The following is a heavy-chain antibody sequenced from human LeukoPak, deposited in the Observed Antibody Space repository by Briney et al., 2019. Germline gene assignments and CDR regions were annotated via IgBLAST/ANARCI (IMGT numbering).Heavy chain of an antibody. D-gene: IGHD2-2*01. J-gene: IGHJ5*02. Sequence: VASVKVSCKASGYTFTGYYMHWVRQAPGQGLEWMGWINPNSGGTNYAQKCQGRVTMTRDTSISTAYMELSRLRSDDTAVYYCARVLRQYQLLNWFDPWGQGTLVTVSS. CDR2: INPNSGGT. CDR3: ARVLRQYQLLNWFDP. CDR1: GYTFTGYY. V-gene: IGHV1-2*02.